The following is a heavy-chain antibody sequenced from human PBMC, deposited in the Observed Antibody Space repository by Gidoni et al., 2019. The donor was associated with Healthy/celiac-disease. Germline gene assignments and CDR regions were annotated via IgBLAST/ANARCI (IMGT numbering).Heavy chain of an antibody. J-gene: IGHJ4*02. D-gene: IGHD1-26*01. Sequence: QVQLQQWGAGLLKPSETLSLPCAVYGGSFSGYYWSWIRQPPGKGLEWIGEINHSGSTNYNPSLKSRVTISVDTSKNQFSLKLSSVTAADTAVYYCARDSIVGATTGDYWGQGTLVTVSS. CDR3: ARDSIVGATTGDY. CDR1: GGSFSGYY. V-gene: IGHV4-34*01. CDR2: INHSGST.